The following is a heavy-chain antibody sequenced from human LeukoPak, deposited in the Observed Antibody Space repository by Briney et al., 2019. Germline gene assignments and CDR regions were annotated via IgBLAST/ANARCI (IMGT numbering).Heavy chain of an antibody. CDR2: IIPIFGTA. D-gene: IGHD3-22*01. Sequence: SVKVSCKASGGTFSSYAISWVRQAPGQGLEWVGGIIPIFGTANYAQKFQGRVTITADESTSTAYMELSSLRSEDTAVYYCARVGKTYYYDSSGYYSPEYYFDYWGQGTLVTVSS. V-gene: IGHV1-69*13. CDR1: GGTFSSYA. CDR3: ARVGKTYYYDSSGYYSPEYYFDY. J-gene: IGHJ4*02.